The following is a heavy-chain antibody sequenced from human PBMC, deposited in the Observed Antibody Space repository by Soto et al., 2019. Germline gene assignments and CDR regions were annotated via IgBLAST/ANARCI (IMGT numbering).Heavy chain of an antibody. Sequence: ASVKVSCKASGFTLSSHGISWVRQAPGQGLEWMGWIRGDNGDANNAQKFQGRITMTTDTFTDTAYMELRSLRSDDTAVYYCARDLRGSCTTDECFYFDFWGQGTLVTVSS. CDR2: IRGDNGDA. CDR1: GFTLSSHG. V-gene: IGHV1-18*04. J-gene: IGHJ4*02. D-gene: IGHD2-8*01. CDR3: ARDLRGSCTTDECFYFDF.